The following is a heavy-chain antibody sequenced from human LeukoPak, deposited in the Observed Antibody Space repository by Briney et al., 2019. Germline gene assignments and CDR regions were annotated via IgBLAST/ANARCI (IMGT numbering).Heavy chain of an antibody. Sequence: ASVKVSCKASGYTFTSYYMHWVRQAPGQGLEWMGWMNPNSGNTGYAQKFQGRVTMIRNTSISTAYMELSSLRSEDTAVYYCARGLRHYYDSSGYYPDAFDIWGQGTMVTVSS. J-gene: IGHJ3*02. D-gene: IGHD3-22*01. CDR1: GYTFTSYY. V-gene: IGHV1-8*02. CDR2: MNPNSGNT. CDR3: ARGLRHYYDSSGYYPDAFDI.